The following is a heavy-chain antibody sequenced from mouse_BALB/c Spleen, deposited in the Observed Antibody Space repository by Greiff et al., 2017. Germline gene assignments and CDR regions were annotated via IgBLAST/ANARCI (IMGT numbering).Heavy chain of an antibody. V-gene: IGHV5-12-1*01. CDR2: ISSGGGST. J-gene: IGHJ3*01. CDR1: GFAFSSYD. CDR3: ARQRTGTFAY. D-gene: IGHD4-1*01. Sequence: EVKVEESGGDLVKPGGSLKLSCAASGFAFSSYDMSWVRQTPEKRLEWVAYISSGGGSTYYPDTVKGRFTISRDNAKNTLYLQMSSLKSEDTAMYYCARQRTGTFAYWGQGTLVTVSA.